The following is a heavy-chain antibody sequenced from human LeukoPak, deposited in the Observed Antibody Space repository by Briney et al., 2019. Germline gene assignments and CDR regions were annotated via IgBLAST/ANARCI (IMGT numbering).Heavy chain of an antibody. V-gene: IGHV3-43*02. Sequence: PGGSLRPSCAASGLAFEDYAMHWVRQAPGKGLEWFSLISGDGDSTYYADSVKGRFTISRDNSKNSLYLQMNSLRTEDTALYYCAKHIAVSKGYYYYTMDVWGQGTTVTVSS. CDR1: GLAFEDYA. CDR2: ISGDGDST. CDR3: AKHIAVSKGYYYYTMDV. D-gene: IGHD6-19*01. J-gene: IGHJ6*02.